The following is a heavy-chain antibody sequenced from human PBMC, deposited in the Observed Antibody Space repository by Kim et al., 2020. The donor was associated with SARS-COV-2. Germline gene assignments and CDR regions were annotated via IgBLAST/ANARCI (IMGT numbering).Heavy chain of an antibody. J-gene: IGHJ4*02. Sequence: YADSVKGRFTDSRDNAKNSLYLQMNSLRAEDTAVYYCARDQVDSSEFFDYWGQGTLVTVSS. D-gene: IGHD3-22*01. CDR3: ARDQVDSSEFFDY. V-gene: IGHV3-21*01.